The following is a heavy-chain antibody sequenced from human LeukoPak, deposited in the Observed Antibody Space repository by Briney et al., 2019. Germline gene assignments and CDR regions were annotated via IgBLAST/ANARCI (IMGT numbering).Heavy chain of an antibody. CDR1: GYTFTGYY. D-gene: IGHD6-13*01. CDR2: INPNSGGT. CDR3: ARDDGHLHSIAAAGRFP. Sequence: GASVKVSCKASGYTFTGYYMHWVRQAPGQGLEWMGWINPNSGGTNYAQKFQGRVTMTRDTSISTAYMELSRLRSDDTAVYYCARDDGHLHSIAAAGRFPWGQGTLVTVSS. J-gene: IGHJ4*02. V-gene: IGHV1-2*02.